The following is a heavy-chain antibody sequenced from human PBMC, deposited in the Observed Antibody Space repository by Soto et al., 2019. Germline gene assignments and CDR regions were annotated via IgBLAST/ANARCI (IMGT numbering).Heavy chain of an antibody. CDR1: GFTFSSYA. V-gene: IGHV3-23*01. Sequence: EVQLLESGGGLVQPGGSLRLSCAASGFTFSSYAMSWVRQAPGKGLEWVSAISGSGGSTYYAVTVKGRFTISKDNYKNTLHLQMHSLRAEDTAVYYCAKDPIICGVIAIEPSYFDYWGQGTLVTASS. D-gene: IGHD3-16*02. CDR2: ISGSGGST. J-gene: IGHJ4*02. CDR3: AKDPIICGVIAIEPSYFDY.